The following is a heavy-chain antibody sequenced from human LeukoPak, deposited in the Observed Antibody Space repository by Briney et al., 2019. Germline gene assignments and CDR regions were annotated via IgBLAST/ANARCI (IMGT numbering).Heavy chain of an antibody. Sequence: ASVKVSCKASGYTFTSYDINWMRQATGQGLEWMGWMNPNSGNTGYAQKFQGRVTMTRNTSISTAYMELSSLRSEDTAVYYCASSCGGDCYYRAFDIWGQGTMVTVSS. J-gene: IGHJ3*02. CDR3: ASSCGGDCYYRAFDI. D-gene: IGHD2-21*02. V-gene: IGHV1-8*01. CDR2: MNPNSGNT. CDR1: GYTFTSYD.